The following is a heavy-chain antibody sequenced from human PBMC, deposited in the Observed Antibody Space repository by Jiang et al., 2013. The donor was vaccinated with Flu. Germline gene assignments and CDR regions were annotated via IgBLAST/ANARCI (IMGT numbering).Heavy chain of an antibody. CDR3: AKGGQPTAVWNY. J-gene: IGHJ4*02. CDR1: GFTFSSYA. Sequence: ASGFTFSSYAMSWVRQXPGRGWSGSQLLVVVVVAHTTQTTVKGRFTISRDNSKNTLYLQMNSLRAEDTAVYYCAKGGQPTAVWNYWGQGTLVTVSS. D-gene: IGHD3-16*01. CDR2: LVVVVVA. V-gene: IGHV3-23*01.